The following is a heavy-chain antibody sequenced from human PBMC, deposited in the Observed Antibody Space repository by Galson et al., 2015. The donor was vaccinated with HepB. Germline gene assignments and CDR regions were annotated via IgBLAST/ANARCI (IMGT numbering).Heavy chain of an antibody. D-gene: IGHD3-3*01. J-gene: IGHJ3*02. CDR1: GFTFSSYG. Sequence: SLRLSCAASGFTFSSYGMHWIRQAPGKGLEWVAVVSYDGSNKYYADSVKGRFTISRDNSKNTLYLQMNSLRAEDTAVYYCAKDFDFWSGYYRTGGAFDIWGQGTMVTVSS. V-gene: IGHV3-30*18. CDR3: AKDFDFWSGYYRTGGAFDI. CDR2: VSYDGSNK.